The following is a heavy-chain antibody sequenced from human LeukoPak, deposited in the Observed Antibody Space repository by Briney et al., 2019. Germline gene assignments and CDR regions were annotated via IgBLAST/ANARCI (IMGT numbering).Heavy chain of an antibody. D-gene: IGHD3-10*01. J-gene: IGHJ4*02. CDR2: IYYSGST. CDR3: ARGVPYYFDY. CDR1: GGSISSSSYY. Sequence: PSEALSLTCTVSGGSISSSSYYWGWIRQPPGKGLEWIGSIYYSGSTYYNPSLKSRVTISVDKSKNQFSLKLSSVTAADTAVYYCARGVPYYFDYWGQGTLVTVSS. V-gene: IGHV4-39*07.